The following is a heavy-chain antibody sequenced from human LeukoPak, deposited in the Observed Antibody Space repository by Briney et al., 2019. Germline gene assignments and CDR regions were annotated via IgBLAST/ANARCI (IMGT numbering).Heavy chain of an antibody. J-gene: IGHJ4*02. D-gene: IGHD6-19*01. CDR1: GFSFSAYI. CDR2: IRSDRSST. CDR3: TRRYGGHSGWAGYHDS. Sequence: GGSLRLSCVASGFSFSAYIMHWVRQAPGKGLEYVSAIRSDRSSTFYPNSVKGRFTISRDNSKSTLYLQMGSLRAEDTAVYYCTRRYGGHSGWAGYHDSWGQGTLVTVSS. V-gene: IGHV3-64*01.